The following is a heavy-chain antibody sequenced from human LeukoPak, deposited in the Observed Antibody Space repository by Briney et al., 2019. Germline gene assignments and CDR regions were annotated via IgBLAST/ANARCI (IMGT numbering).Heavy chain of an antibody. Sequence: ASVKVSCKVSGYTLTELSMHWVRQAPGKGLEWMGGFDPEDGEAIYAQKFQGRVTMTEDTSTDTADMELSSLRSEDTAVYYCATVPCSGGSCYSLDFDYWGQGTLVTVSS. D-gene: IGHD2-15*01. CDR2: FDPEDGEA. CDR1: GYTLTELS. V-gene: IGHV1-24*01. J-gene: IGHJ4*02. CDR3: ATVPCSGGSCYSLDFDY.